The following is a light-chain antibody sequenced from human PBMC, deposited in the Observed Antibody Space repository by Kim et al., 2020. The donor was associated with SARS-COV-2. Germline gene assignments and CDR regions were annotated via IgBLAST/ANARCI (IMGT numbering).Light chain of an antibody. V-gene: IGKV3-11*01. Sequence: PGESATLSCRASQSIGRSLAWYQQTPGQPPRLLIYDASNRVPGIPARFSGSGSGTGFTLTISSLEPEDFAIYYCQQRADWPLTFGGGTKEDI. CDR1: QSIGRS. J-gene: IGKJ4*01. CDR2: DAS. CDR3: QQRADWPLT.